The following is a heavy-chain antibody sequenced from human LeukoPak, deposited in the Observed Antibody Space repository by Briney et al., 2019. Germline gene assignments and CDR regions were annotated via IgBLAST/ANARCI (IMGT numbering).Heavy chain of an antibody. J-gene: IGHJ5*02. CDR3: ARGLDYYDSSGQGS. V-gene: IGHV3-23*01. Sequence: SGGSLRLSCAASGFTFSSYAMSWVRQAPGKGLEWVSAFSGRGGSTYYADSVKGRFTISRDNAKNSLYLQMNSLRAEDTALYYCARGLDYYDSSGQGSWGQGTLVTVSS. CDR1: GFTFSSYA. D-gene: IGHD3-22*01. CDR2: FSGRGGST.